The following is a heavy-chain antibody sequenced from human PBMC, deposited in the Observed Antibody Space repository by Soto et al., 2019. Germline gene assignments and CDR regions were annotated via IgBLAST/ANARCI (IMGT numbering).Heavy chain of an antibody. D-gene: IGHD5-18*01. CDR3: AREGSTAMVPRGYYYYGMDV. V-gene: IGHV4-59*06. Sequence: SETLSLTCTVSGGSISSYYWSWIRQHPGKGLEWIGYIYYSGSTYYNPSLKSRVTISVDTSKNQFSLKLSSVTAADTAVYYCAREGSTAMVPRGYYYYGMDVWGQGTTVTVSS. CDR2: IYYSGST. J-gene: IGHJ6*02. CDR1: GGSISSYY.